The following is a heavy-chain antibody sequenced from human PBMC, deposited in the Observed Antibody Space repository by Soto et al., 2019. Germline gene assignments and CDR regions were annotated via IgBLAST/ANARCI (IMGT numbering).Heavy chain of an antibody. CDR3: ARDFFDSSDYTTNWFDP. V-gene: IGHV4-39*01. CDR2: IYHTGNA. D-gene: IGHD3-22*01. Sequence: SETLSLTCSVSGDSISNSRFYWAWIRQPPGEGLEWIGSIYHTGNAYYNPSLKSRVTISVDTSKNQFSLKLTSVTAADAALYYCARDFFDSSDYTTNWFDPWGQGTLVNVSS. CDR1: GDSISNSRFY. J-gene: IGHJ5*02.